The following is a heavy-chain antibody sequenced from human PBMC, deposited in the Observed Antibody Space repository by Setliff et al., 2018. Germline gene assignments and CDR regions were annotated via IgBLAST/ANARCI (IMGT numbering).Heavy chain of an antibody. CDR3: ARADSDSYYPYYFDL. CDR1: GFTFRKHA. CDR2: VSGSGMTG. D-gene: IGHD3-22*01. J-gene: IGHJ4*02. Sequence: PGGSLRLSCTASGFTFRKHALAWVRQAPEKGPQWVSSVSGSGMTGDYTDSVKGRFTVSRDSSQNKIHLQMDSLRAEDTGKYFCARADSDSYYPYYFDLWGQGVLVTVSS. V-gene: IGHV3-23*01.